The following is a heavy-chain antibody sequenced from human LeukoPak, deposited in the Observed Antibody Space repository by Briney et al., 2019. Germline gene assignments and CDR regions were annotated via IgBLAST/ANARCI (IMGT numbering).Heavy chain of an antibody. Sequence: SVKVSCKASGGTFSSYAISWVRQAPGQGLEWMGGIIPIFGTANYAQKFQGRVTITADESTSTAYMELSSLRSEDTVVYYCARSRGAVPAATDWYFDLWGRGTLVTVSS. CDR1: GGTFSSYA. J-gene: IGHJ2*01. CDR3: ARSRGAVPAATDWYFDL. V-gene: IGHV1-69*13. CDR2: IIPIFGTA. D-gene: IGHD2-2*01.